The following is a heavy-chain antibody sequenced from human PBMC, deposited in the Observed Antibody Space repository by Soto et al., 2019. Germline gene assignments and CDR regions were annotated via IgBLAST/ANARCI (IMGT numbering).Heavy chain of an antibody. CDR1: GFTFSSYG. D-gene: IGHD6-6*01. Sequence: GGSLRLSCAASGFTFSSYGMHWVRQAPGKGLEWVAVIWYDGSNKYYADSVKGRFTISRDNSKNTLYLQMNSLRAEDTAVYHCAIDIDWYPSSSGFDYWGQGTLVTV. V-gene: IGHV3-33*01. J-gene: IGHJ4*02. CDR3: AIDIDWYPSSSGFDY. CDR2: IWYDGSNK.